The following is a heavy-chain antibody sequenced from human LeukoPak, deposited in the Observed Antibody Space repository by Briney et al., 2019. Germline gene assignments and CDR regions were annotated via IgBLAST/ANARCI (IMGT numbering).Heavy chain of an antibody. CDR2: IYSGGNT. J-gene: IGHJ4*02. D-gene: IGHD7-27*01. CDR1: GFTVSSTF. Sequence: GGSLRLSCAASGFTVSSTFMSWVRQAPGKGLEWVSVIYSGGNTYYTGSVKGRFTISRDNSKNTLYLQMKSLRADDTAVYYCARGNRGYWGQGTLVTVSS. CDR3: ARGNRGY. V-gene: IGHV3-53*01.